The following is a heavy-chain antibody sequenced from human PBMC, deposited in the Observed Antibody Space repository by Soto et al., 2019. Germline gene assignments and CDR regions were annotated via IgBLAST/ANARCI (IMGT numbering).Heavy chain of an antibody. CDR1: GYSFTSYW. J-gene: IGHJ4*02. CDR3: ARIVTTVTISSYTFDY. Sequence: GESLKISCKGSGYSFTSYWIGWVRQMPGKGLEWMGIIYPGDSDTRYSPSFQGQVTISADKSISTAYLQWSSLKASDTAMYYCARIVTTVTISSYTFDYWGQGTLVTVSS. CDR2: IYPGDSDT. D-gene: IGHD4-17*01. V-gene: IGHV5-51*01.